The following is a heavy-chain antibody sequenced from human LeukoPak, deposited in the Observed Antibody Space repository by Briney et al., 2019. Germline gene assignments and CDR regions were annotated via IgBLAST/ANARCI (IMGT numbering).Heavy chain of an antibody. J-gene: IGHJ4*02. D-gene: IGHD3-10*01. Sequence: PGGSLRLSCAASGFTFNYYWLTWVRQAPGKGREWVANIQQDGSEKYYVDSVKGRFIISRDNAKNSLYLQMNSLRAEDTAVYYCARVRKLRTRGVMDPLDYWGQGTLVTVSS. CDR2: IQQDGSEK. CDR1: GFTFNYYW. CDR3: ARVRKLRTRGVMDPLDY. V-gene: IGHV3-7*01.